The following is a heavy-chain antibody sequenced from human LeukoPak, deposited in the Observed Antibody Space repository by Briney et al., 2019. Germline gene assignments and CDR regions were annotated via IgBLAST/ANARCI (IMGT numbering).Heavy chain of an antibody. V-gene: IGHV1-18*01. J-gene: IGHJ6*03. D-gene: IGHD3-22*01. CDR1: GYTFTSYG. CDR3: AREGTSYYYDSSPIQGYYYYYMDV. Sequence: ASVKVSCKASGYTFTSYGISWVRQAPGQGLEWMGWISAYNGNTNYAQKLQGRVTMTTDTSTSTAYMELRSLRSDDTAVYYCAREGTSYYYDSSPIQGYYYYYMDVWGKGTTVTVSS. CDR2: ISAYNGNT.